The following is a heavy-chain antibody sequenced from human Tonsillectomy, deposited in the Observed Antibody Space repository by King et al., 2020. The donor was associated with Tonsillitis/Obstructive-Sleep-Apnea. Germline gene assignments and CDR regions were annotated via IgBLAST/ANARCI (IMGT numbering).Heavy chain of an antibody. J-gene: IGHJ4*02. V-gene: IGHV5-51*01. CDR2: IYPGDSDT. Sequence: QLVQSGAEVKKPGESLKISCKSSGYSFTSYWIGWVRQMPGKGLEWRGVIYPGDSDTRYSPSFQGQVTISADKSITTAYLQWSSLRASDTAMYYCAALGFYSTSPRAYWGQGTLVTVSS. CDR3: AALGFYSTSPRAY. CDR1: GYSFTSYW. D-gene: IGHD6-6*01.